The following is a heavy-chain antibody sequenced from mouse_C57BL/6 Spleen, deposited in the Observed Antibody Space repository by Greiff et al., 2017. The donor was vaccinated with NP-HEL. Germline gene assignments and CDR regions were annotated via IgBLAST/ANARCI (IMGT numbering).Heavy chain of an antibody. CDR3: ANYYGSSSLAY. CDR2: IDPSDSYT. V-gene: IGHV1-69*01. Sequence: QVQLQQPGAELVMPGASVKLSCKASGYTFTSYWMHWVKQRPGQGLEWIGEIDPSDSYTNYNQKFKGKSTLTVDKSSSTAYMQLSSLTSEDSAVYYCANYYGSSSLAYWGQGTLVTVSA. CDR1: GYTFTSYW. D-gene: IGHD1-1*01. J-gene: IGHJ3*01.